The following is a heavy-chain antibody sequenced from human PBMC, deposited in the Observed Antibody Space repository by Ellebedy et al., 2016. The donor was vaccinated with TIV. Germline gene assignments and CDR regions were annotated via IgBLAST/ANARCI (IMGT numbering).Heavy chain of an antibody. CDR1: GFSISGYG. D-gene: IGHD4-11*01. V-gene: IGHV3-21*01. Sequence: GGSLRLXCATSGFSISGYGMSWVRQAPGKGLEWVSSISYDSTYKYYAGSVRGRFTISRDNAKDSLFLEMNSLRAEDTAVYYCARDSASHLRFSYTDYWGRGTLIAVSS. CDR2: ISYDSTYK. J-gene: IGHJ4*02. CDR3: ARDSASHLRFSYTDY.